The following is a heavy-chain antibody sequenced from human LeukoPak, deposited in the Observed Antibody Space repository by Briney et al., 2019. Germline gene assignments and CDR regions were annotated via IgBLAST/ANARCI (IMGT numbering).Heavy chain of an antibody. CDR2: IYTSGST. J-gene: IGHJ5*02. V-gene: IGHV4-61*02. CDR3: AREIAAAGPTTT. D-gene: IGHD6-13*01. Sequence: SETLSLTCTVSGGSISSGSYYWSWIRQPAGKGLEWIGRIYTSGSTNYNPSLKSRVTISVDTSKNQFSLKLSSVTAADTAVYYCAREIAAAGPTTTWGQGTLVTVSS. CDR1: GGSISSGSYY.